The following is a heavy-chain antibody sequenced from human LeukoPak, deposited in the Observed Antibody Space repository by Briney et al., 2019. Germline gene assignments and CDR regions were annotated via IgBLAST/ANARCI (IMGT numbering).Heavy chain of an antibody. J-gene: IGHJ4*02. Sequence: GASVKVSCKASGYTFTSYGISWVRQAPGQGLEWMGWISAYNGNTNYAQKLQGRVTMTTDTSTSTAYMELRSLRSDDTAVYYCARADYDILTGYYNDYWGQGTLVTVSS. CDR1: GYTFTSYG. D-gene: IGHD3-9*01. CDR3: ARADYDILTGYYNDY. V-gene: IGHV1-18*01. CDR2: ISAYNGNT.